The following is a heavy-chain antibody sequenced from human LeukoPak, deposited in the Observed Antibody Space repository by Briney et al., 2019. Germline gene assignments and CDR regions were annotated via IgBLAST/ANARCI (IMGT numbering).Heavy chain of an antibody. Sequence: SETLSLTCAVSGGSISSSSWWSWVRQPPGKGLEWIGEIYHSGSTNYNPSLKSRVTISVDKSKNQFSLKLSSVTAADTAVYFCARASSGTFLFGPLDYWGQGNLVTVSS. CDR2: IYHSGST. CDR1: GGSISSSSW. J-gene: IGHJ4*02. D-gene: IGHD1-26*01. V-gene: IGHV4-4*02. CDR3: ARASSGTFLFGPLDY.